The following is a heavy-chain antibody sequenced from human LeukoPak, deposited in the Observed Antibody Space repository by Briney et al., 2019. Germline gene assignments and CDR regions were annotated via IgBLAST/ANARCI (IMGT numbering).Heavy chain of an antibody. CDR1: GGSISSSYW. J-gene: IGHJ3*02. CDR3: AGAYCGGDCYSGRAFDI. V-gene: IGHV4-4*02. CDR2: VYHSGST. Sequence: SGTLSLTCAVSGGSISSSYWWSWVRQPPGKGLEWIGEVYHSGSTNYYPSLKSRATISIEKSKNQFSLKLSSVTAADTAVYYCAGAYCGGDCYSGRAFDIWGQGTMVTVSS. D-gene: IGHD2-21*02.